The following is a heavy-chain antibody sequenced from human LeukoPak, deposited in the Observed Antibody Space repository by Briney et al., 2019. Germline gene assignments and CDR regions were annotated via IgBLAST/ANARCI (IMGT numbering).Heavy chain of an antibody. Sequence: GGSLRLSCAASGFTVSSNYMSWVRQAPGKGLEWVAVISYDGSNKYYADSVKGRFTISRDNSKNTLYLQMNSLRAEDTAVYYCAKDRRFRGNDYWGQGTLVTVSS. CDR1: GFTVSSNY. CDR2: ISYDGSNK. V-gene: IGHV3-30*18. J-gene: IGHJ4*02. CDR3: AKDRRFRGNDY. D-gene: IGHD3-10*01.